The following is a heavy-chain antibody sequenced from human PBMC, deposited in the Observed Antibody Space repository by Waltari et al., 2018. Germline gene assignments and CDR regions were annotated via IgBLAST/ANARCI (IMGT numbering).Heavy chain of an antibody. CDR1: GGSISSYS. J-gene: IGHJ4*02. Sequence: QVQLQESGPGLVKPSETLSLTCTVSGGSISSYSWSWIRQPPGKGLEWIGSSIYRGSTNSHPPLKYPVTISVDTSKNQFSLKLSSVTAADTAVYYCARGHRRAYYFDYWGQGTLVTVAS. CDR3: ARGHRRAYYFDY. CDR2: SIYRGST. V-gene: IGHV4-59*01.